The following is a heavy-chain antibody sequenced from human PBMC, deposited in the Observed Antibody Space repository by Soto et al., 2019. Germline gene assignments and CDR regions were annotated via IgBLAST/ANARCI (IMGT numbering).Heavy chain of an antibody. J-gene: IGHJ2*01. CDR3: AKSDPNYDFWSGYRWFFDL. V-gene: IGHV3-23*01. CDR2: ISGSGGST. D-gene: IGHD3-3*01. Sequence: EVQLLESGGGSVQPGGSLRLSCAVSGFTFSSYAMSWVRQAPGKGLEWVSTISGSGGSTYYADSVKGRFTISRDNSENTLFLQMNSLRAEDTAVYYCAKSDPNYDFWSGYRWFFDLWGRGTLVTVSP. CDR1: GFTFSSYA.